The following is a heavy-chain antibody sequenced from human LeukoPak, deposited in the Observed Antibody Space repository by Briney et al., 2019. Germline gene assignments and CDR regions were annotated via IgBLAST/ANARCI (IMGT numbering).Heavy chain of an antibody. CDR1: GGSFSGYY. Sequence: PSETLSLTCAVYGGSFSGYYWSWIRQPPGKGLEWIGEINHSGSTNYNPSLKSRVTISVDTSKNQFSLKLSSVTAADTAVYYCARDRVFDSSGWYSDYWGQGTLVTVSS. J-gene: IGHJ4*02. CDR3: ARDRVFDSSGWYSDY. D-gene: IGHD6-19*01. CDR2: INHSGST. V-gene: IGHV4-34*01.